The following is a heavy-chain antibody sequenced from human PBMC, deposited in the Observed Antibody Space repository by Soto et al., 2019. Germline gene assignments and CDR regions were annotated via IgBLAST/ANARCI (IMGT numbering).Heavy chain of an antibody. Sequence: GGSLRLSCAASGFTFSSYSMNWVRQAPGKGLEWVSSISSSSSYIYYADSVKGRFTISRDNAKNSLYLQMNSLRAEDTAVYYCARDYQADIVVVVAATSPCAFDIWGQGTMVTVSS. CDR2: ISSSSSYI. D-gene: IGHD2-15*01. J-gene: IGHJ3*02. CDR1: GFTFSSYS. CDR3: ARDYQADIVVVVAATSPCAFDI. V-gene: IGHV3-21*01.